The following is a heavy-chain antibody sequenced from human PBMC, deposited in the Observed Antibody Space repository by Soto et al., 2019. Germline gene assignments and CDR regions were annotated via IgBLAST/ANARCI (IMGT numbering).Heavy chain of an antibody. D-gene: IGHD6-19*01. V-gene: IGHV4-39*01. J-gene: IGHJ4*02. CDR3: ARHLKAVAAAMAY. CDR2: VYYSGGT. CDR1: GGSIDNSHSF. Sequence: SETLSLTCDVSGGSIDNSHSFWGWVRQPPGRGLEFLGRVYYSGGTYYNPSLKSRVTVSVDTSKNQVSLRVRSVTVAETAMYYCARHLKAVAAAMAYWGQGIPVTVSS.